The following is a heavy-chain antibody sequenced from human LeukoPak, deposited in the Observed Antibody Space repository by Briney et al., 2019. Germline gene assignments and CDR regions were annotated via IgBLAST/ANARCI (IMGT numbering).Heavy chain of an antibody. CDR3: ASAYYHYYFDY. D-gene: IGHD3-16*01. V-gene: IGHV3-74*01. CDR1: GFTFATYW. CDR2: INGDGSST. J-gene: IGHJ4*02. Sequence: GGSLRLPCAASGFTFATYWMHWVRQAPGKGLVWVSRINGDGSSTSYADSVKGRFTISRDNAKNTLYLQMNSLRAEDSAVYYCASAYYHYYFDYWGQGTLVTVSS.